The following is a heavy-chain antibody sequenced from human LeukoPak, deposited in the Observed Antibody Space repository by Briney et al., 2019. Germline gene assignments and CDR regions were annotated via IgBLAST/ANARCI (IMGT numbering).Heavy chain of an antibody. V-gene: IGHV3-23*01. Sequence: PGGSLRLSCVTSGFSFSSFTMNWVRQAPGKGLEWVSGISGSGSSKFYADSVKGRFTISRDNSKDTLYLHMDSLRAEDTAVYYCAKDYIWWLRSGYFDYWGQGTLVTLSS. J-gene: IGHJ4*02. CDR2: ISGSGSSK. CDR3: AKDYIWWLRSGYFDY. CDR1: GFSFSSFT. D-gene: IGHD5-12*01.